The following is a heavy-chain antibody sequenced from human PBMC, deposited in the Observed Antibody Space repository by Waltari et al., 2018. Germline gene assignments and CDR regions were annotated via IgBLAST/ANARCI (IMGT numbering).Heavy chain of an antibody. CDR2: INWNSGNI. J-gene: IGHJ4*02. V-gene: IGHV3-9*01. CDR3: ASDAFGNSIGGVFDY. D-gene: IGHD3-3*01. Sequence: EVQLVESGGGLVQPGRSLRLSCVGSGFSFAVLALHWVRQVPGKGLEWVSGINWNSGNIGYADSVKGRFTISRDNAKNSLYLQINSVRTEDTALYYCASDAFGNSIGGVFDYWGQGTLVNVSS. CDR1: GFSFAVLA.